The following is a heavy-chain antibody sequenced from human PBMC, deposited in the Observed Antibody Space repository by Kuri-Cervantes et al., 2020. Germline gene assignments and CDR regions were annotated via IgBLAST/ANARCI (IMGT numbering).Heavy chain of an antibody. V-gene: IGHV1-69*05. CDR3: ARDPGFDY. CDR2: IIPIFGTA. CDR1: GGTFSSYA. Sequence: SVKVSCKASGGTFSSYAISWVRQAPGQGLEWMGGIIPIFGTANYAQKLQGRVTMTTETSTSTAYMELRSLRSDDTAIYYCARDPGFDYWGQGTLVTVSS. J-gene: IGHJ4*02.